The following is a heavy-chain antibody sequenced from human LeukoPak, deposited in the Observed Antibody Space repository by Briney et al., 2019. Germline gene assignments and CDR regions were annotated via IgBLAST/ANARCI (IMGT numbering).Heavy chain of an antibody. Sequence: SETLSLTCAVYGGSFSGYYWSWIRQPPGKGLEWIGEINHSGSTNYNPSLKSRVTISVDTSKNQFSLKLSSVTAADTAVYYCARGREKHDSTLPLWYWGQGTLVTVSS. J-gene: IGHJ4*02. D-gene: IGHD3-22*01. V-gene: IGHV4-34*01. CDR1: GGSFSGYY. CDR3: ARGREKHDSTLPLWY. CDR2: INHSGST.